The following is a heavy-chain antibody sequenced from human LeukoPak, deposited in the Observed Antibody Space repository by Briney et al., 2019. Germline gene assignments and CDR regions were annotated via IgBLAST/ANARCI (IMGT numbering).Heavy chain of an antibody. CDR2: ISGSGGST. CDR3: AKVTYQPTKRSFVRCDY. Sequence: GGSLRLSCAASGFTFSSYAMSWVRQAPGKGLEWVSAISGSGGSTYYADSVKGRFTISRDNSKNTLYLQMNSLRAEDTAVYYCAKVTYQPTKRSFVRCDYWGQGTLVTVSS. D-gene: IGHD3-16*01. V-gene: IGHV3-23*01. J-gene: IGHJ4*02. CDR1: GFTFSSYA.